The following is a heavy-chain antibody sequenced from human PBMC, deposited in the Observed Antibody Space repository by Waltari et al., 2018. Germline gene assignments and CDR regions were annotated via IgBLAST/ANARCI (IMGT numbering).Heavy chain of an antibody. D-gene: IGHD3-3*01. V-gene: IGHV4-34*01. CDR2: INHSGST. CDR1: GGSFSGYY. J-gene: IGHJ4*02. Sequence: QVQLQQWGAGLLKPSETLSLTCAVHGGSFSGYYWSWVRQPPGKGLEWIGEINHSGSTNYNPSLKRRVTISVDTSKNQFSLKLSAVTAADTAVYYCARLANFWSGYYRYWGQGTLVTVSS. CDR3: ARLANFWSGYYRY.